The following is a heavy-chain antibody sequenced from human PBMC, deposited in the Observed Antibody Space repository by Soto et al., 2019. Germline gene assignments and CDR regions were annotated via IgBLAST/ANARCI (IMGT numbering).Heavy chain of an antibody. CDR2: ISGSGGST. D-gene: IGHD5-18*01. Sequence: EVQLLESGRGLVQPGGSLRLSCAASGFTFSSYAMSWVLQAPGKGLEWVSAISGSGGSTYYADSVKGRFTISRDNSKNTLYLQMNGLRAEDTAVYYCAKAKKVDTAMVTNLDYGGQGALVTVSS. CDR1: GFTFSSYA. V-gene: IGHV3-23*01. J-gene: IGHJ4*02. CDR3: AKAKKVDTAMVTNLDY.